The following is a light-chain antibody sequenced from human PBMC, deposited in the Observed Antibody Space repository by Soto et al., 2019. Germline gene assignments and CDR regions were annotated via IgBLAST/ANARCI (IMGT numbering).Light chain of an antibody. V-gene: IGKV3-15*01. Sequence: EITMTQSPVILSVSPGERATLSCRASQSVSSDLAWYQQKPGQAPRLLIYAASSRATGVPGRFGGSGSGTEFTLTISSLQSGDFAVYFCQQYSNWPQTFGQGTKLDIK. CDR2: AAS. J-gene: IGKJ1*01. CDR3: QQYSNWPQT. CDR1: QSVSSD.